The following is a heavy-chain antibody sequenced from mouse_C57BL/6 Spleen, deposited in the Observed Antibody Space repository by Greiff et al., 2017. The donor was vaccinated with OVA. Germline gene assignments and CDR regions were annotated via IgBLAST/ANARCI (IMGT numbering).Heavy chain of an antibody. CDR1: GYTFTSYW. V-gene: IGHV1-55*01. D-gene: IGHD2-4*01. Sequence: VKLMEPGAELVKPGASVKMSCKASGYTFTSYWITWVKQRPGQGLAWIGDIYPGSGSTNYNEKFKSKATLTVDTSSSTAYMQLSSLTSEDSAVYYCARFRYDYDGLFDYWGQGTTLTVSS. J-gene: IGHJ2*01. CDR3: ARFRYDYDGLFDY. CDR2: IYPGSGST.